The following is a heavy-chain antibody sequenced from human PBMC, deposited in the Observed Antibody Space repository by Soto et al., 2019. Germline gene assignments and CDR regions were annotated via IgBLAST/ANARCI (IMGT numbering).Heavy chain of an antibody. CDR1: GGSISSGGYY. Sequence: SETLSLTCTVSGGSISSGGYYWSWIRQHPGKGLEWIGYIYYSGSTYYNQSLKSRVTISVDTSKNQFSLQLSSVTPDDTAIYYCVKGGLVRGADYDYFDPWGQGTLVTVSS. CDR2: IYYSGST. V-gene: IGHV4-31*03. D-gene: IGHD3-10*01. CDR3: VKGGLVRGADYDYFDP. J-gene: IGHJ5*02.